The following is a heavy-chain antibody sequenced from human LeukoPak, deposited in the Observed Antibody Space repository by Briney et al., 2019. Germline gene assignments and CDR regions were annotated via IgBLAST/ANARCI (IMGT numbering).Heavy chain of an antibody. V-gene: IGHV4-4*02. Sequence: SGTLSLTCAVSGGSIGASINSPNWWSWVRQPPGKGLEWIGEIFHSGSTNYNPSLKSRVTISVDTSRNQFSLKVTSVTAADTAVYYCARRGHYDSSGYYAPFDYWGQGSLVTVSS. CDR3: ARRGHYDSSGYYAPFDY. J-gene: IGHJ4*02. CDR2: IFHSGST. D-gene: IGHD3-22*01. CDR1: GGSIGASINSPNW.